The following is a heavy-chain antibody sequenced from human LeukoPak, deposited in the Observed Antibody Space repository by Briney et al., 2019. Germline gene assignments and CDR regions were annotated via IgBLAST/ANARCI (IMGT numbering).Heavy chain of an antibody. CDR3: ARDRGSLSNYFDY. V-gene: IGHV3-7*01. J-gene: IGHJ4*02. Sequence: DSVKGRFTISRDNAKNSLYLQVNSLGAEDTAVYYCARDRGSLSNYFDYWGQGTLVTVSS. D-gene: IGHD1-26*01.